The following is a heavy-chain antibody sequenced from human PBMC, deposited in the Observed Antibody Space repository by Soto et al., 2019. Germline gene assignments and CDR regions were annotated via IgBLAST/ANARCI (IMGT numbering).Heavy chain of an antibody. Sequence: GGALRLSCAASGFTFISYAMSWGLQAPWKGLEWVSAISGRGGSTYYADSVKGRYTSSSDNSKNTLNLQMNSLRAEDTAVYYCAKDLGAAGILDVWGQGTTVTVSS. D-gene: IGHD6-13*01. J-gene: IGHJ6*02. V-gene: IGHV3-23*01. CDR3: AKDLGAAGILDV. CDR1: GFTFISYA. CDR2: ISGRGGST.